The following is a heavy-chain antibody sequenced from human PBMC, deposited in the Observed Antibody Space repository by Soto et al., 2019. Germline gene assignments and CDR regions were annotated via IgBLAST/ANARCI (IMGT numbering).Heavy chain of an antibody. J-gene: IGHJ3*01. CDR2: INTDGSST. CDR3: ARPPGGYYVV. Sequence: EVQLVESGGGLVQPGGSLRLSFTDSGFSFSNYWMHWVRQGPGKGLVWVSRINTDGSSTNYADSVKGRFTISRDNAKNTLYLQMNSLRGADTAVHYCARPPGGYYVVWGQGTMVTVSS. D-gene: IGHD3-10*02. V-gene: IGHV3-74*01. CDR1: GFSFSNYW.